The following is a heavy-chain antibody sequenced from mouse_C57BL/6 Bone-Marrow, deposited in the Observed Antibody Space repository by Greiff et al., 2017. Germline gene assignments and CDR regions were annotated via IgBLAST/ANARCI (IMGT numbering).Heavy chain of an antibody. CDR1: GYTFTSYW. Sequence: VQLQQSGAELVKPGASVKLSCKASGYTFTSYWMHWVKQRPEQGLEWIGMIHPNSGSTNYNEKFKSKATLTVDKSSSTAYMQLSSLTSEDSAVYYCAKETTVVATKYAMDYWGQGTSVTVSS. D-gene: IGHD1-1*01. CDR3: AKETTVVATKYAMDY. V-gene: IGHV1-64*01. CDR2: IHPNSGST. J-gene: IGHJ4*01.